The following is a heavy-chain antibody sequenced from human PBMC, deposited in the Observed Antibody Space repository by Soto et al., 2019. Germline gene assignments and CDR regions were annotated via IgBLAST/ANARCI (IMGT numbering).Heavy chain of an antibody. CDR3: ARGPDRYCSGGSCFSGAFYI. CDR2: IIPIFGTA. V-gene: IGHV1-69*01. CDR1: GGTFSSYA. Sequence: QVQLVQSGAEVKKPGSSVKVSCKASGGTFSSYAISWVRQAPGQGLEWMGGIIPIFGTANYAQKFQGRVTITADESTSTAYMELSSLRSEDTAVYYCARGPDRYCSGGSCFSGAFYIWGQGTMFTVSS. J-gene: IGHJ3*02. D-gene: IGHD2-15*01.